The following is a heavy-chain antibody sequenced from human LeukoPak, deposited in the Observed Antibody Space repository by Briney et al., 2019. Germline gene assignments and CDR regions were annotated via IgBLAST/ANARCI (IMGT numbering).Heavy chain of an antibody. Sequence: PGRSPRLSCAASGFTFSSYAMHWVRQAPGKGLEWVAVISYDGSNKYYADSVKGRFTISRDNSKNTLYLQMNSLRAEDTAVYYCARGWASLDYWGQGTLVTVSS. CDR3: ARGWASLDY. CDR1: GFTFSSYA. J-gene: IGHJ4*02. CDR2: ISYDGSNK. V-gene: IGHV3-30*04. D-gene: IGHD5-12*01.